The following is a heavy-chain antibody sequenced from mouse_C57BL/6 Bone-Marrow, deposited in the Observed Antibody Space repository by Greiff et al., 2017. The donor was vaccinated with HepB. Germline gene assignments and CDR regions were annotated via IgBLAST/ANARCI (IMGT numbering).Heavy chain of an antibody. J-gene: IGHJ4*01. Sequence: VQVVESGAELVKPGASVKISCKASGYAFSSYWMNWVKQRPGKGLEWIGQIYPGDGDTNYNGKFKGKATLTADKSSSTAYMQLSSLTSEDSAVYFCARRGYGYAMDYWGQGTSVTVSS. V-gene: IGHV1-80*01. CDR1: GYAFSSYW. CDR2: IYPGDGDT. D-gene: IGHD1-1*02. CDR3: ARRGYGYAMDY.